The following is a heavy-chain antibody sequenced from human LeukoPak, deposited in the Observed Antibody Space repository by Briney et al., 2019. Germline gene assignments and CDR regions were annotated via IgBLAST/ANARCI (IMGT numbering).Heavy chain of an antibody. Sequence: GGSLRLSCAASGFTFSSYWMSWVRQAPGKGLEWVANIKQDGSEKYYVDSVKGRFTISRDNAKNSLYLQMNSLRAEDTAVYYCARARGITMIVVVSWGTDYYFDYWGQGTLVTVSS. J-gene: IGHJ4*02. CDR3: ARARGITMIVVVSWGTDYYFDY. CDR2: IKQDGSEK. CDR1: GFTFSSYW. D-gene: IGHD3-22*01. V-gene: IGHV3-7*01.